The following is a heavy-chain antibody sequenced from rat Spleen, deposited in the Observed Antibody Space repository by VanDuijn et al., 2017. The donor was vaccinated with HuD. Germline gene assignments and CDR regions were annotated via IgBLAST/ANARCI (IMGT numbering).Heavy chain of an antibody. Sequence: QVQLKESGPGLVQPSQTLSLTCTVSGFSLTSYHVSWVRQPPGKGLEWMGVIWTGGSTTYNSLFKSRLSITRDTSKSQVFLKMSSLQTEDTATYYCARENYWGQGVMVTVSS. CDR1: GFSLTSYH. V-gene: IGHV2-43*01. CDR3: ARENY. CDR2: IWTGGST. J-gene: IGHJ2*01.